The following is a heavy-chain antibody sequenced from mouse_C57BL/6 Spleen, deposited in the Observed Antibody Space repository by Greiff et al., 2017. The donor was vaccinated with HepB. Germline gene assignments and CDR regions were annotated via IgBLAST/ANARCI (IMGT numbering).Heavy chain of an antibody. CDR3: AGGDSSGYVRAMDY. J-gene: IGHJ4*01. CDR1: GFTFSDYG. V-gene: IGHV5-17*01. Sequence: EVQLVESGGGLVKPGGSLKLSCAASGFTFSDYGMHWVRQAPEKGLEWVAYISSGSSTIYYADTVKGRFTISRDNAKNTLFLQMTSLRSEDTAMYYCAGGDSSGYVRAMDYWGQGTSVTVSS. CDR2: ISSGSSTI. D-gene: IGHD3-2*02.